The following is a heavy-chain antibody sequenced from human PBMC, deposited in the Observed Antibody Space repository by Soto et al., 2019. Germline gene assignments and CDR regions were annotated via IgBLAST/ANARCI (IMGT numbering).Heavy chain of an antibody. CDR1: GGSTSSYY. J-gene: IGHJ6*02. CDR3: ARHGDYSYYYYGMDV. CDR2: IYTSGST. D-gene: IGHD4-17*01. V-gene: IGHV4-4*07. Sequence: SETLSLTCTVSGGSTSSYYWSWIRQPAGKGLEWIGRIYTSGSTNYNPSLKSRVTMSVDTSKNQFSLKLSSVTAADTAVYYCARHGDYSYYYYGMDVWGQGTTVTVSS.